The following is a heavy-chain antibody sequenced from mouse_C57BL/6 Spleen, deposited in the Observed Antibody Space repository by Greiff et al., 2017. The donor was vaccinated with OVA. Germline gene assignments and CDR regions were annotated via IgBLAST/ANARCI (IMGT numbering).Heavy chain of an antibody. J-gene: IGHJ4*01. CDR2: INPGSGGT. V-gene: IGHV1-54*01. D-gene: IGHD2-5*01. Sequence: QVQLQQSGAELVRPGTSVKVSCKASGYAFTNYLIEWVKQRPGQGLEWIGVINPGSGGTNYNEKFKGKATLTADKSSSTAYMQLSSLTSEDSAVYFCARGDYSNSYAMDYWGQGTSVTVSS. CDR1: GYAFTNYL. CDR3: ARGDYSNSYAMDY.